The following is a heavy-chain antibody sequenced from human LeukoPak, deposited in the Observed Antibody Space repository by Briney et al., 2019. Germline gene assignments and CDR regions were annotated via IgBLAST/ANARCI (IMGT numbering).Heavy chain of an antibody. CDR1: GGSISSSGYY. D-gene: IGHD5-12*01. CDR2: INHSGST. Sequence: PSETLSLTCTVSGGSISSSGYYWAWVRQPPGKGLEWIGEINHSGSTNYNPSLKSRVTISVDTSKNQFSLKLSSVTAADTAVYYCARGEWLRSWFGYWGQGTLVTVSS. V-gene: IGHV4-39*07. J-gene: IGHJ4*02. CDR3: ARGEWLRSWFGY.